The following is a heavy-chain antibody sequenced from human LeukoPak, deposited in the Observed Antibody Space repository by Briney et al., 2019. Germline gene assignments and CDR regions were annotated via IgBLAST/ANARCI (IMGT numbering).Heavy chain of an antibody. CDR1: GGTFSSYA. V-gene: IGHV1-69*05. CDR2: IIPIFGTA. CDR3: ARDLIIVVPAAMRPGWFDP. J-gene: IGHJ5*02. Sequence: SVKVSCKASGGTFSSYAISWVRQAPGQGLEWMGRIIPIFGTANYAQKFQGKVTITTDESTSTAYMELSSLRSEDTAVYYCARDLIIVVPAAMRPGWFDPWGQGTLVTVSS. D-gene: IGHD2-2*01.